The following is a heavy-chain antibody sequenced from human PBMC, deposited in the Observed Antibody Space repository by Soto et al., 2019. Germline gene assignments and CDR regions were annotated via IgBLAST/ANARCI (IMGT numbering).Heavy chain of an antibody. CDR3: AKPESAWNDHFDY. J-gene: IGHJ4*02. Sequence: QVQLVESGGGVVQPGRSLRLSCAASGFSFSSYGMHWVRQAPGKGLEWVAMISYDGTDEYYADSVKGRFTISRDNSKNAVYLQMNSLRAEDTAVYYCAKPESAWNDHFDYWGQGTLVTVSS. CDR1: GFSFSSYG. V-gene: IGHV3-30*18. CDR2: ISYDGTDE. D-gene: IGHD1-1*01.